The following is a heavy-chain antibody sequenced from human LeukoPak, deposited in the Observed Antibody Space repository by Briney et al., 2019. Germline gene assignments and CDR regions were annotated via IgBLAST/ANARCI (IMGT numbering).Heavy chain of an antibody. J-gene: IGHJ3*02. Sequence: WASVKVSCKASGYIFTDYYMHWVRQAPGQGLEWMGWFNPASGGTKYAQKFQGRVTMTRDTSINTAYMELSSLGLDDTAVYYCARGLNYGGNQRAHDAFDIWGQGTLVTVSS. CDR1: GYIFTDYY. CDR2: FNPASGGT. D-gene: IGHD4-23*01. V-gene: IGHV1-2*02. CDR3: ARGLNYGGNQRAHDAFDI.